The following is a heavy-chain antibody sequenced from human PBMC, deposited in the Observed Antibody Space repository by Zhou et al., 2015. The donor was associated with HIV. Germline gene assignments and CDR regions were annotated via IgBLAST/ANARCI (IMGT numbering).Heavy chain of an antibody. D-gene: IGHD3-10*01. Sequence: LVQSGTEVRKPGSSVNVSCKASGGTFSGSDISWVRQAPGQGLEWMGGIIPIFGTTNYAQTFQGRLTITADKSTSTAYMELSSLRSEDTAVYYCARDHTFRYYFDYWGQGTLVTVSS. V-gene: IGHV1-69*06. CDR1: GGTFSGSD. CDR2: IIPIFGTT. CDR3: ARDHTFRYYFDY. J-gene: IGHJ4*02.